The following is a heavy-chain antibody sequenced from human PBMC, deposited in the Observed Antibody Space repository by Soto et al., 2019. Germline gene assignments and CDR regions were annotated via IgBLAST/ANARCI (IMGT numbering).Heavy chain of an antibody. CDR2: ISSSSSYI. V-gene: IGHV3-21*01. CDR1: GFTFSSYS. Sequence: EVQLVESGGGLVKPGGSLRLSCAASGFTFSSYSMNWVRQAPGKGLEWVSSISSSSSYIYYADSVKGRFTISRDNAKNSLYGKRNSLGAGDTVVYYWARMGDDYVWGSYRYAFDHWGQGTLVPVSS. J-gene: IGHJ4*02. CDR3: ARMGDDYVWGSYRYAFDH. D-gene: IGHD3-16*02.